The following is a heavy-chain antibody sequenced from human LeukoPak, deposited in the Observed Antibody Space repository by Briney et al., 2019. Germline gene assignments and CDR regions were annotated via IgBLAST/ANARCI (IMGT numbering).Heavy chain of an antibody. D-gene: IGHD3-10*01. CDR2: IKSKRAGGTT. CDR3: TTDRGALTN. J-gene: IGHJ4*02. V-gene: IGHV3-15*01. Sequence: KPGGSLRLSCAASGFTFNNAWMTWVRQAPGKGLEWVVRIKSKRAGGTTAYAAPVKDRFTSSRDDSKNTLYLQMNSLKTEDTAVYYCTTDRGALTNWVQGTMVTVPS. CDR1: GFTFNNAW.